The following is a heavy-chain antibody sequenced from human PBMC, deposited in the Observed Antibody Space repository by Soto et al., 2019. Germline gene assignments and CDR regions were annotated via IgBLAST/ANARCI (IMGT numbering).Heavy chain of an antibody. V-gene: IGHV3-64D*06. Sequence: GGSLRLSCSASGFTFSSYAMHWVRQAPGKGLEYVSAISSNGGSTYYADSVKGRFTISRDKSKNTLSLQMSSLRAEDTAVYYFGKDRDMYYYDSSGYPLGLGYWGQRTLVTVCS. D-gene: IGHD3-22*01. CDR1: GFTFSSYA. CDR3: GKDRDMYYYDSSGYPLGLGY. CDR2: ISSNGGST. J-gene: IGHJ4*02.